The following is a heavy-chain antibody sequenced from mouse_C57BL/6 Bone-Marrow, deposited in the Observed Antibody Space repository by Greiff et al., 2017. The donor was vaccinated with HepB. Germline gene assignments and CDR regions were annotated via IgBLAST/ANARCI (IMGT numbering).Heavy chain of an antibody. CDR1: GFTFSDYG. V-gene: IGHV5-17*01. Sequence: EVQVVESGGGLVKPGGSLKLSCAASGFTFSDYGMHWVRQAPEKGLEWVAYISSGSSTMYYADTVKGRFTISRDNAKNTLFLQMTSLRSEDTAMYYCARKKYFDVWGTGTTVTVSS. CDR2: ISSGSSTM. J-gene: IGHJ1*03. CDR3: ARKKYFDV.